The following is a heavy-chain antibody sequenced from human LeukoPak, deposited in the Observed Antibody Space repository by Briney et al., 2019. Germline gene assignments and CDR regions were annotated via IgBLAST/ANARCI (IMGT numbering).Heavy chain of an antibody. Sequence: SETLSLTCTVSGGSISSGGYYWSWIRQHPGNGPEWIGYIYYSGSTYYNPSLKSRVTISVDTSKNQFSLKLSSVTAADTAVYYCVSGSSGWLYFQHWGQGTLVTVSS. CDR1: GGSISSGGYY. CDR2: IYYSGST. D-gene: IGHD6-19*01. J-gene: IGHJ1*01. V-gene: IGHV4-31*03. CDR3: VSGSSGWLYFQH.